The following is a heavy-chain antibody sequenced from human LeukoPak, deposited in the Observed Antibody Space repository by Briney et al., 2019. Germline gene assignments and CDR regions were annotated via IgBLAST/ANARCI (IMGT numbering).Heavy chain of an antibody. Sequence: ASVTVSCKASGYTFTDYYMHWVGQAPGQGREWMGWISPTSGGTNYAQKFQGRVTITRDTSISTAYMELRRLRSDDTAVYYCAREAYASGSFRTDYYYMDVWGKGTTVTISS. V-gene: IGHV1-2*02. D-gene: IGHD3-10*01. CDR2: ISPTSGGT. CDR1: GYTFTDYY. J-gene: IGHJ6*03. CDR3: AREAYASGSFRTDYYYMDV.